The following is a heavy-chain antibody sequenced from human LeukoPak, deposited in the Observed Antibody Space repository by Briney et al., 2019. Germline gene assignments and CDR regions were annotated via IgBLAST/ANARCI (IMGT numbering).Heavy chain of an antibody. Sequence: ASVKVSCKASGYTFTGYYMHWVRQAPGQGLEWMGWINPNSGGTNYAQKFQGRVTITADESTSTAYMELSSLRSEDTAVYYCAREGSEMVRGVIYYYYGMDVWGQGTTVTVSS. CDR1: GYTFTGYY. V-gene: IGHV1-2*02. J-gene: IGHJ6*02. CDR2: INPNSGGT. CDR3: AREGSEMVRGVIYYYYGMDV. D-gene: IGHD3-10*01.